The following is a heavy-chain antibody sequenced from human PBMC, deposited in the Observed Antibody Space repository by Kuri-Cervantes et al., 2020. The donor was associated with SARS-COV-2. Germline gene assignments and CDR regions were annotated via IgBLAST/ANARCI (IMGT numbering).Heavy chain of an antibody. J-gene: IGHJ3*02. V-gene: IGHV3-11*04. D-gene: IGHD2-2*01. CDR2: ISSSGSTI. CDR3: ARVAADCSSTSCFFTHAFDI. CDR1: GFTFSDYY. Sequence: GGSLRLSCAASGFTFSDYYMSWIRQAPGKGLEWVSYISSSGSTIYYADSVKGRFTISRDNAKNSLYLQMNSLRAEDTAVYYCARVAADCSSTSCFFTHAFDIWGQGTMVTVSS.